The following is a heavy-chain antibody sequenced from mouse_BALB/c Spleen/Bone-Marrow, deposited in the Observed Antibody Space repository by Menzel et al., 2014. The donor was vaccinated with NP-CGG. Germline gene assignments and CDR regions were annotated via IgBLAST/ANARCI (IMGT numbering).Heavy chain of an antibody. CDR1: GYTFTSYY. J-gene: IGHJ2*01. CDR3: TRSTMITYFDY. D-gene: IGHD2-4*01. V-gene: IGHV1S81*02. CDR2: INPSNGGT. Sequence: VQRVESGAELVKPGASVKLSCKASGYTFTSYYMYWVKQRPGQGLEWIGEINPSNGGTNFNEKFKSKATLAVDKSSSTAYMQLSSLTSEDSAVYYYTRSTMITYFDYWGQGTTLTVSS.